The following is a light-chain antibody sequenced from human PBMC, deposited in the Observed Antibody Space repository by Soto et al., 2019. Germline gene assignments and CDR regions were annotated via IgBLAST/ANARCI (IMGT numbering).Light chain of an antibody. J-gene: IGKJ4*01. V-gene: IGKV3-11*01. CDR2: DPS. Sequence: EIVLTQSPATLSLSPGERATLACRASQSVSSYLAWYQQKPGQAPRLLISDPSNRATGNPSRFSRSGSGTDFTRTISGLETEDFAVYYGQQRSSWLNFGGATKVEIK. CDR3: QQRSSWLN. CDR1: QSVSSY.